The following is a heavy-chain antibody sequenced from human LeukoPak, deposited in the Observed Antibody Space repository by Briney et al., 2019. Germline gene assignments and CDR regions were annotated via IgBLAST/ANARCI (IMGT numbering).Heavy chain of an antibody. V-gene: IGHV3-7*01. J-gene: IGHJ4*02. CDR2: IKQDGSEK. D-gene: IGHD5-12*01. CDR1: GFTFSDYV. CDR3: ARVEASGYDYGAFDY. Sequence: PGGSLRLSCAASGFTFSDYVMIWVRQAPGKGLEWVANIKQDGSEKYYVDSVKGRFTISRDNAKNSLYLQMNSLRAEDTAVYYCARVEASGYDYGAFDYWGQGTLVTVSS.